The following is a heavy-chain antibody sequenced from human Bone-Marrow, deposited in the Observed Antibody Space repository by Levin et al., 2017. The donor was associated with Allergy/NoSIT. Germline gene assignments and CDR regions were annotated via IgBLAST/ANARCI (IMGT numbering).Heavy chain of an antibody. CDR3: ARVFSSSSGRPIDY. CDR1: GGSISSYY. Sequence: SETLSLTCTVSGGSISSYYWSWIRQPPGKGLEWIGYIYNSGSTNYNPSLKSRVIISVDTSKTQFSLKLSSVTAADTAVYYCARVFSSSSGRPIDYWGQGTLVTVSS. CDR2: IYNSGST. D-gene: IGHD6-6*01. J-gene: IGHJ4*02. V-gene: IGHV4-59*01.